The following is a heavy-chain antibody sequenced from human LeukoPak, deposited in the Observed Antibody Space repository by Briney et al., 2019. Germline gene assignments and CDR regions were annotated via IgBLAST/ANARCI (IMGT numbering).Heavy chain of an antibody. CDR3: ATRIAYYDSSGYSLRY. Sequence: ASVKVSCKVSGYTLTELSMHWVRRAPGKGLEWMGGFDPEDGETIYAQKFQGRVTMTEDTSTDTAYMELSSLRSEDTAVYYCATRIAYYDSSGYSLRYWGQGTLVTVSS. CDR2: FDPEDGET. V-gene: IGHV1-24*01. D-gene: IGHD3-22*01. CDR1: GYTLTELS. J-gene: IGHJ4*02.